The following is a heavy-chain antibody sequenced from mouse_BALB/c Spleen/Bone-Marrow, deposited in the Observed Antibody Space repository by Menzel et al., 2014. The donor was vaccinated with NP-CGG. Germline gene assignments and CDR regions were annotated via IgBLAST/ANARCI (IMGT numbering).Heavy chain of an antibody. CDR3: ARDSSGYFDY. J-gene: IGHJ2*01. Sequence: EVHLVESGGGLVKPGGSLKLSCAASGFTFSYYGMSWVRQSPEKRLEWAAEISSGGSYTYYPDTVTGRFTISRDNAKNTLYLEMSSLRSEDTAMYYCARDSSGYFDYWGQGTTLTVSS. CDR2: ISSGGSYT. CDR1: GFTFSYYG. V-gene: IGHV5-9-4*01. D-gene: IGHD3-1*01.